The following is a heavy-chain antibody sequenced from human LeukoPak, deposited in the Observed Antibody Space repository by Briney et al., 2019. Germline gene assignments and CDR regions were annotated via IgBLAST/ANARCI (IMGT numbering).Heavy chain of an antibody. CDR1: GFTVSSNY. D-gene: IGHD1-14*01. V-gene: IGHV3-66*01. J-gene: IGHJ4*02. CDR3: ARSPETIPYYFDY. CDR2: IYSGGST. Sequence: PGGSLRLSCAASGFTVSSNYMSWVRQAPGKGLEWVSVIYSGGSTYYADSVKGRFTISRDNSKNTLYLQMNSLRAEDTAVYYCARSPETIPYYFDYWGQGTLVTVSS.